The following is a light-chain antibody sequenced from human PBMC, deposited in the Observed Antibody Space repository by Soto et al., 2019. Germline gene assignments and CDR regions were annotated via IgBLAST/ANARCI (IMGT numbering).Light chain of an antibody. Sequence: DIQMTQSPSSLSASVGDRVTITCRASQSITGYLNWYQQKRGRVPKLLIYAASTLQSGVPSRFSGSGSGTDFTLTLSSLQAEDSATYYCQQSFIAPWTFGQGTKVDIK. CDR2: AAS. J-gene: IGKJ1*01. V-gene: IGKV1-39*01. CDR3: QQSFIAPWT. CDR1: QSITGY.